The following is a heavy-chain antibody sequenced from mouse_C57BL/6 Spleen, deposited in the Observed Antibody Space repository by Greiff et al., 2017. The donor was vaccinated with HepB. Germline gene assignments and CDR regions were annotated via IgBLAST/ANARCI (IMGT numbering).Heavy chain of an antibody. Sequence: VMLVESGPGLVAPSQSLSITCTVSGFSLTSYAISWVRQPPGKGLEWLGVIWTGGGTNYNSALKSRLSISKDNSKSQVFLTMNSLQTDDTARYYCARKRDGYPYYFDYWGQGTTLTVSS. D-gene: IGHD2-3*01. CDR3: ARKRDGYPYYFDY. J-gene: IGHJ2*01. CDR2: IWTGGGT. CDR1: GFSLTSYA. V-gene: IGHV2-9-1*01.